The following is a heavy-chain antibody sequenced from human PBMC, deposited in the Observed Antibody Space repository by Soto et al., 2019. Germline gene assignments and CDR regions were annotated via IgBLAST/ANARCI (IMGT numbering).Heavy chain of an antibody. V-gene: IGHV3-15*01. CDR1: GFTSSNAW. CDR2: IKSKTDGGTT. CDR3: TTDHRGYCSGGSCYSRLYYYYYYGMDV. Sequence: GSLRLSCAASGFTSSNAWMSWVRQAPGKGLEWVGRIKSKTDGGTTDYAAPVKGRFTISRDDSKNTLYLQMNSLKTEDTAVYYCTTDHRGYCSGGSCYSRLYYYYYYGMDVWGQGTTVTVSS. J-gene: IGHJ6*02. D-gene: IGHD2-15*01.